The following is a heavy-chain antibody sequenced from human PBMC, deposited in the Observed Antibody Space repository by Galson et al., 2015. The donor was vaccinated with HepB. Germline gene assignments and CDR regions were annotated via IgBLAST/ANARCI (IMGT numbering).Heavy chain of an antibody. J-gene: IGHJ6*02. CDR3: ARERVGGYDIYYYYYGMDV. D-gene: IGHD5-12*01. CDR1: GDSVSSNSAA. CDR2: TYYRSKWYN. V-gene: IGHV6-1*01. Sequence: CAISGDSVSSNSAAWNWIRQSPSRGLEWLGRTYYRSKWYNDYAVSVKSRITINPDTSKNQFSLQLNSVTPEDTAVYYCARERVGGYDIYYYYYGMDVWGQGTTVTVSS.